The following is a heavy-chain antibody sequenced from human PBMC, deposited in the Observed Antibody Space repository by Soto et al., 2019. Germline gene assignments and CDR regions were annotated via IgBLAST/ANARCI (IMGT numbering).Heavy chain of an antibody. D-gene: IGHD3-22*01. CDR2: IGTAGDT. J-gene: IGHJ4*02. CDR1: GFTFSSYD. CDR3: ARVKRYYDSSGYYHYYFDY. V-gene: IGHV3-13*01. Sequence: EVQLVESGGGLVQPGGSLRLSCAASGFTFSSYDMHWVRQATGKGLERVSAIGTAGDTYYPGSVKGRFTISRENAKNSLYLQMNSLRAEDTAVYYCARVKRYYDSSGYYHYYFDYWGQGTLVTVSS.